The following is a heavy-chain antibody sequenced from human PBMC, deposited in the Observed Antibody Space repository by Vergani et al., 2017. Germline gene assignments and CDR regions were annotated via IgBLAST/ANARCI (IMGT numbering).Heavy chain of an antibody. CDR3: ARDQCIGDFWSGCVFDY. CDR2: ISYDGSNK. Sequence: QVQLVESGGGVVQPGRSLRLSCAASGFTFSSYAMHWVRQAPGKGLEWVAVISYDGSNKYYADSVKGRFTISRDNSKNTLDLQMNSLRAEDTAVYYCARDQCIGDFWSGCVFDYWGQGTLVTVSS. D-gene: IGHD3-3*01. J-gene: IGHJ4*02. V-gene: IGHV3-30*04. CDR1: GFTFSSYA.